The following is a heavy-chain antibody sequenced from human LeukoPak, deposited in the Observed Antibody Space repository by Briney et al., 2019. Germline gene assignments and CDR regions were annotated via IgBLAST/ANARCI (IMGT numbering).Heavy chain of an antibody. J-gene: IGHJ4*02. CDR2: IKPNGGVT. D-gene: IGHD2-21*02. Sequence: ASVKVSCNASGYTFSDYYIHWLRQAPGQGLEWMGWIKPNGGVTNYARNFQGRITMTRDTSISTAFMELSSLRSDDTAVYYCARPSYCGAGCYYYFDYWGQGTLATVSS. CDR1: GYTFSDYY. V-gene: IGHV1-2*02. CDR3: ARPSYCGAGCYYYFDY.